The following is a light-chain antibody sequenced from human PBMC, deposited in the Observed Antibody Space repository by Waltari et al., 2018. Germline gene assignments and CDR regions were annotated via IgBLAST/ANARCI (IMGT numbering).Light chain of an antibody. Sequence: EIVLTQSPGTLSLSPGERATLSCRASQSVSSSYLAWYQQKPGQAPRLLIYGTSSRATGIPVRFSGSGSGTDFILTISRLEPEDFAVYYCQQYGMSPPYTFGQGTKLEIK. CDR3: QQYGMSPPYT. V-gene: IGKV3-20*01. CDR1: QSVSSSY. CDR2: GTS. J-gene: IGKJ2*01.